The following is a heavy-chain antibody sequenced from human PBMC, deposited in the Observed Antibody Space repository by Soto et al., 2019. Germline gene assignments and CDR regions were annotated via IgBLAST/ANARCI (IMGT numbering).Heavy chain of an antibody. CDR2: IIPIFGTA. CDR1: GGTFSSYA. CDR3: ARADYGDYVGRHGMDV. V-gene: IGHV1-69*12. D-gene: IGHD4-17*01. Sequence: QVQLVQSGAEVQKPGSSVKVSCQASGGTFSSYAISWVRQAPGQGLEWMGGIIPIFGTANYAQKFQGRVTITADESTSTAYMELSSLRSEDTAVYYCARADYGDYVGRHGMDVWGQGTTVTVSS. J-gene: IGHJ6*02.